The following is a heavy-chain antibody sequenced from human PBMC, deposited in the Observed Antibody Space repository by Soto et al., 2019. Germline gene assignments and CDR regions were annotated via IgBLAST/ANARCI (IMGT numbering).Heavy chain of an antibody. J-gene: IGHJ4*02. CDR1: GFTFNNYA. D-gene: IGHD3-22*01. V-gene: IGHV3-23*01. CDR2: LTSGGTT. CDR3: SRTDKFNSQSSVWANRFDY. Sequence: EVQQLESGGGLVHPGESPTVCCAASGFTFNNYAMTWVRQAPGQGLEWVSTLTSGGTTHYGDTVHGCSTISTDNSKSTVYLQMNSLRAEDTSVYYCSRTDKFNSQSSVWANRFDYWGQGTLVSVSS.